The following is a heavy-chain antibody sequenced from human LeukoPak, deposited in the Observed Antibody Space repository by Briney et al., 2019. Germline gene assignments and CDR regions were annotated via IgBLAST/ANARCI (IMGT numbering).Heavy chain of an antibody. CDR2: ITSSSNYI. CDR3: ARDAYSSSSFDY. J-gene: IGHJ4*02. Sequence: PGGSLRLSCTASGFIFSSYTMNWVRQAPGKGLEWVSSITSSSNYIYYADSMKGRFTISRDNAKNSLYLQMNSLRAEDTAAYYCARDAYSSSSFDYWGQGTLVTVSS. V-gene: IGHV3-21*01. D-gene: IGHD6-19*01. CDR1: GFIFSSYT.